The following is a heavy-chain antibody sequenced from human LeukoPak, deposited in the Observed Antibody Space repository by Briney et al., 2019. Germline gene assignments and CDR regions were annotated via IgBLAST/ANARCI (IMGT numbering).Heavy chain of an antibody. CDR3: ARHPLKAYVSDWFDP. CDR1: GGSISSRSYY. CDR2: IFYSGST. V-gene: IGHV4-39*01. D-gene: IGHD3-10*02. J-gene: IGHJ5*02. Sequence: SETLSLTCSVSGGSISSRSYYWGWLRQPPGKGLEWIASIFYSGSTYHNPSLKSRVTISVDTSKSQFSLKLSSVTAADTAVYFCARHPLKAYVSDWFDPWGQGTLVTVSS.